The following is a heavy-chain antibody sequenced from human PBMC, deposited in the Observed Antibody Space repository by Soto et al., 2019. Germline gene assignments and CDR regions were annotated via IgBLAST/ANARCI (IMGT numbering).Heavy chain of an antibody. CDR3: ARDVTSVELGYNWFDP. CDR1: GGTFSSYA. J-gene: IGHJ5*02. Sequence: SVKVSCKASGGTFSSYAISWVRQAPGQGLEWMGGIIPIFGTANYAQKFQGRVTITADESTSTAYMELSSLRSEDTAVYYCARDVTSVELGYNWFDPWGQGTLVTVSS. CDR2: IIPIFGTA. V-gene: IGHV1-69*13. D-gene: IGHD1-7*01.